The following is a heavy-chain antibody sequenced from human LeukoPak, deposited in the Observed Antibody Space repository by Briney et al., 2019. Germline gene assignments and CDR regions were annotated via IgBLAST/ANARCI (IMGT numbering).Heavy chain of an antibody. CDR3: ARGGDASGYDL. V-gene: IGHV3-21*01. D-gene: IGHD5-12*01. J-gene: IGHJ4*02. CDR2: ISSSSSYI. CDR1: GFTFSSYS. Sequence: GGSLRLSCAASGFTFSSYSMNWVRQAPGEGLEWVSSISSSSSYIYYADSVKGRFTISRDNAKNSLYLQMNSLRAEDTAVYYCARGGDASGYDLWGQGTLVTVSS.